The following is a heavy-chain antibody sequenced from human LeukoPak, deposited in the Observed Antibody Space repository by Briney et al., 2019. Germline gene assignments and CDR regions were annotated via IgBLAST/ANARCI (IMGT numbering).Heavy chain of an antibody. D-gene: IGHD1-1*01. CDR2: IYYSGST. V-gene: IGHV4-31*03. J-gene: IGHJ4*02. CDR1: GGSISSGGYY. CDR3: AKGQELDDGVFDS. Sequence: PSQTLSLTCTVSGGSISSGGYYWSWIRQHPGKGLEWIGYIYYSGSTYYNPSLKSRVTISVDTSKNQFSLKLSSVTAADTAIYYCAKGQELDDGVFDSWGQGTLVTVSS.